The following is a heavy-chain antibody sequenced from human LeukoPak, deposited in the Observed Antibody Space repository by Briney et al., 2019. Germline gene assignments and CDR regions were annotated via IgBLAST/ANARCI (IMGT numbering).Heavy chain of an antibody. CDR3: ARGGDIVVVPAAIVLDY. V-gene: IGHV3-30*04. CDR2: ISYDGSNK. Sequence: GGSLRLSCAASGFTFSSYAMHWVRQAPGKGLEWVAVISYDGSNKYYADSVKGRFTISRDNSKNTLYLQMNSLRAEDTAVYYCARGGDIVVVPAAIVLDYWGQGTLVTISS. CDR1: GFTFSSYA. J-gene: IGHJ4*02. D-gene: IGHD2-2*01.